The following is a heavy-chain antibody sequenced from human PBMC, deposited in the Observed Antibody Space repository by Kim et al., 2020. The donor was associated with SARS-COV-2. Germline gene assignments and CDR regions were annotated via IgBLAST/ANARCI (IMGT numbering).Heavy chain of an antibody. CDR3: ASTNGLHSLYY. V-gene: IGHV4-31*02. Sequence: YYAPSLKSRVTISVDTSKNQFSLQLSSVAAADTAVYYCASTNGLHSLYYWGQGTLVTVSS. J-gene: IGHJ4*02. D-gene: IGHD2-8*01.